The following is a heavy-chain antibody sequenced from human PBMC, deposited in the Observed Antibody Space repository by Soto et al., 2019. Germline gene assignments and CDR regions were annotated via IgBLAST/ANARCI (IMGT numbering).Heavy chain of an antibody. CDR2: IYPGDSDT. J-gene: IGHJ6*02. V-gene: IGHV5-51*01. D-gene: IGHD3-3*01. CDR1: GYSFTSYW. Sequence: GESLKISCKGSGYSFTSYWIGWVRQMPGKGLEWMGIIYPGDSDTRYSPSFQGQVTISADKSISTAYLQWSSLKASDTAMYYCARHFRYYDFWSGYPPDYYGMDVWGQGTTVTVSS. CDR3: ARHFRYYDFWSGYPPDYYGMDV.